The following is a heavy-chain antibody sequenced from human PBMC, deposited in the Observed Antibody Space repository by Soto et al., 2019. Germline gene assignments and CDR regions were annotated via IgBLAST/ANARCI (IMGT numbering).Heavy chain of an antibody. CDR1: GFTFSSYA. Sequence: EVQLLESGGGLVQPGGSLRLSCAASGFTFSSYAMSWVRQAPGKGLEWVSAISGSGGSTYYADSVKGRFTISRDNSKNQLYLQMNSLRAEDTAVYYCAKGDSGWYTPIDYWGQGTLVTVSS. J-gene: IGHJ4*02. D-gene: IGHD6-19*01. CDR3: AKGDSGWYTPIDY. V-gene: IGHV3-23*01. CDR2: ISGSGGST.